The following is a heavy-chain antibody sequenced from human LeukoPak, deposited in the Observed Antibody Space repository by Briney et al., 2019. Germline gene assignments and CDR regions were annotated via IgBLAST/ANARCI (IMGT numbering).Heavy chain of an antibody. Sequence: PSETLSLTCTVSGGSISSSSYYWGWIRQPPGKGLGWIGSIYYSGSTNYNPSLKSRVTISVDTSKNQFSLKLSSVTAADTAVYYCARVSIKRLQGIDYWGQGTLVTVSS. V-gene: IGHV4-39*07. J-gene: IGHJ4*02. CDR2: IYYSGST. D-gene: IGHD5-24*01. CDR1: GGSISSSSYY. CDR3: ARVSIKRLQGIDY.